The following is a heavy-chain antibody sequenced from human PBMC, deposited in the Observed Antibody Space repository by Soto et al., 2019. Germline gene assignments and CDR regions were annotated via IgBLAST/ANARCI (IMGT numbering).Heavy chain of an antibody. CDR2: IYYSGST. CDR3: ARHRGRIQRATITGYYYYGMDV. Sequence: SEALSLNCTVSGGSISRHYWSWIRQPPGKGLEWIGYIYYSGSTNYNPSLKSRVTISVDTSKNQFSLKLSSVTAADTAVYYCARHRGRIQRATITGYYYYGMDVWGQGTTVT. D-gene: IGHD5-12*01. V-gene: IGHV4-59*08. CDR1: GGSISRHY. J-gene: IGHJ6*02.